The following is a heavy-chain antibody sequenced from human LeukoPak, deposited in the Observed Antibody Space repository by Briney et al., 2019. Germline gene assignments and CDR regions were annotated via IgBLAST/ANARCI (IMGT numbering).Heavy chain of an antibody. CDR3: ARDRSSSSGRLFDY. CDR2: ISAYNGNT. CDR1: GYTFADYG. D-gene: IGHD6-6*01. V-gene: IGHV1-18*01. Sequence: ASVKVSCKASGYTFADYGISWVRQAPGQGLEWMGWISAYNGNTNYAQKFQGRVTITADESTSTAYMELSSLRSEDTAVYYCARDRSSSSGRLFDYWGQGTLVTVSS. J-gene: IGHJ4*02.